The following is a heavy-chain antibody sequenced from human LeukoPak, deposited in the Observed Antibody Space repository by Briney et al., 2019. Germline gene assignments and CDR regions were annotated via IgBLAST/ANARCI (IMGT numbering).Heavy chain of an antibody. J-gene: IGHJ4*02. CDR1: GFTFSNAW. CDR3: ARHRVVAAAGTGNFDY. D-gene: IGHD6-13*01. Sequence: GGSLRHSCAASGFTFSNAWMSWVRQAPGKGLEWVGRIGSKTNGGTTVYAAPVQGRFTISRDDSKNTLSLQMNSLKASDTAMYYCARHRVVAAAGTGNFDYWGQGTLVTVSS. V-gene: IGHV3-15*04. CDR2: IGSKTNGGTT.